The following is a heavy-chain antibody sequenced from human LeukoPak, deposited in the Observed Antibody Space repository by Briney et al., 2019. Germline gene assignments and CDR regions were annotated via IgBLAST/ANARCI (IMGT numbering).Heavy chain of an antibody. D-gene: IGHD3-10*01. CDR2: MNSDGSTI. CDR3: ARYYGAGTYGFDI. CDR1: GFTFSTYV. V-gene: IGHV3-74*03. Sequence: GGSLRLSCAASGFTFSTYVMHWVRQAPGKGRMWVSRMNSDGSTITYADSVKGRFTISRDNAKNTLYLQMNSLRGEDTAVYYCARYYGAGTYGFDIWGQGTMVIVSS. J-gene: IGHJ3*02.